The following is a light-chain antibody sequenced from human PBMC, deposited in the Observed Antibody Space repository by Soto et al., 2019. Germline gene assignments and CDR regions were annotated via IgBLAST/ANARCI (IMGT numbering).Light chain of an antibody. CDR3: SSYTSSSTYV. V-gene: IGLV2-14*01. CDR2: DVS. Sequence: QSALTQPASVSGSPGQSIAISCTGTSSDVGGYDYVSWYQQHPGKPPKLMIYDVSNRPSGVSNRFSGSKSDNTASLTISGLQAEDEADYYCSSYTSSSTYVFGTGTKLTVL. J-gene: IGLJ1*01. CDR1: SSDVGGYDY.